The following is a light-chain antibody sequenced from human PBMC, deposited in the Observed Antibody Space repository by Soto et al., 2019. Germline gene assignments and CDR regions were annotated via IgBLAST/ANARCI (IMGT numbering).Light chain of an antibody. CDR1: QTISNY. CDR2: GAS. J-gene: IGKJ5*01. V-gene: IGKV1-39*01. CDR3: QQTYSSLPIT. Sequence: DIQMTQSPSSVSASVGDRVTITCRASQTISNYLNWYQQKSGKAPKVLIYGASRLQSGVPSRYSGSGVGTDFTLTISGLQPEDFATYYCQQTYSSLPITFGQGTRLEIK.